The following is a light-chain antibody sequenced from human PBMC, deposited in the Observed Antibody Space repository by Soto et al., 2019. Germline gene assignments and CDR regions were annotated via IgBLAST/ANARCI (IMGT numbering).Light chain of an antibody. Sequence: EIVLTQSPGTLALSPGERATLSCRASQSLSSSYLAWYQQKPGQAPRLLMYGASNRPTGIPDRFSGSGSGTDFTLTISRLEPEDFAVYYCQQYGSSPPYTFGQGTKLEIK. CDR3: QQYGSSPPYT. V-gene: IGKV3-20*01. J-gene: IGKJ2*01. CDR1: QSLSSSY. CDR2: GAS.